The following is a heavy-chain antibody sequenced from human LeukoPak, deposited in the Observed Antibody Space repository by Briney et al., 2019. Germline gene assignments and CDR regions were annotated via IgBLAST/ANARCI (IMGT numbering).Heavy chain of an antibody. CDR3: AKGGSSGYNWFDP. CDR1: GGSISSYY. CDR2: IYSSGST. D-gene: IGHD6-13*01. J-gene: IGHJ5*02. Sequence: KPSETLSLTCTVSGGSISSYYWSWIRQSAGKGLEWIGRIYSSGSTNYNPSLKSRVTMSIDTSKNQFSLNLSSVTAADTAMYYCAKGGSSGYNWFDPWGQGPLVTVSS. V-gene: IGHV4-4*07.